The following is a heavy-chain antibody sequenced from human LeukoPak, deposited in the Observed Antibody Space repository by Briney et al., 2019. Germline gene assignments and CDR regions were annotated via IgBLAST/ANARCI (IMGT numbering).Heavy chain of an antibody. D-gene: IGHD3-9*01. CDR1: GFTFSSYA. J-gene: IGHJ6*02. CDR2: ISGSGGST. V-gene: IGHV3-23*01. Sequence: GGSLRLSCAASGFTFSSYAMSWVRQAPGKGLEWVSAISGSGGSTYYADSVKGRFTISRDNSKTTLYLQMTSLRAEDTAVYYCAKEVDDTLTGRPYYYYYYGMDVWGQGTTVTVSS. CDR3: AKEVDDTLTGRPYYYYYYGMDV.